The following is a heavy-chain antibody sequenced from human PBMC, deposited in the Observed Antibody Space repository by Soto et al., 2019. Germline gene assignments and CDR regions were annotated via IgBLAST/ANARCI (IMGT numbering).Heavy chain of an antibody. CDR1: GFTFRFYD. J-gene: IGHJ1*01. V-gene: IGHV3-30*18. D-gene: IGHD6-13*01. CDR3: AKDSGSSWSEYFRY. CDR2: ISRDGNNK. Sequence: QVQLVESGGGVGQPGRSLRLSCATSGFTFRFYDMHWVRQAPGKGLEWVAIISRDGNNKDYGDSVKGRFTISRDNSKNSVYLQLNSLRAEDTALYFCAKDSGSSWSEYFRYWGQGTLVTVSS.